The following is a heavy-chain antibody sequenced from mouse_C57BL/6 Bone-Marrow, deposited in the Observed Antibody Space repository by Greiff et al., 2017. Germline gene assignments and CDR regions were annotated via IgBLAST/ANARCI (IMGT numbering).Heavy chain of an antibody. J-gene: IGHJ3*01. CDR2: VNPGSGGT. CDR1: GYAFTNYL. CDR3: ATGAGFAY. D-gene: IGHD4-1*01. Sequence: VQLVESGAELVRPGTSVKVSCKASGYAFTNYLIEWVKQRPGQGLEWIGAVNPGSGGTNYNEKFKGKATLTADKSSSTAYMQLSSLASEDSAVYFCATGAGFAYWGQGTLVTVSA. V-gene: IGHV1-54*01.